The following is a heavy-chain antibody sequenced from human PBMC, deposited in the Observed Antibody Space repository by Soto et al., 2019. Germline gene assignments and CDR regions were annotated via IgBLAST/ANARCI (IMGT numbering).Heavy chain of an antibody. V-gene: IGHV4-59*01. Sequence: QVQLQESGPGLVKTSETLSLTCTVSGGPFGGYSWSWIRQPPGKGLVLIGYVHSGGTTRYNPSLETRVTMSIDTSTNQFSLSLSAVTAADSGVYFCAKGVMASSWYNWFDPWGQGTMVAVTS. CDR3: AKGVMASSWYNWFDP. CDR1: GGPFGGYS. D-gene: IGHD6-13*01. J-gene: IGHJ5*02. CDR2: VHSGGTT.